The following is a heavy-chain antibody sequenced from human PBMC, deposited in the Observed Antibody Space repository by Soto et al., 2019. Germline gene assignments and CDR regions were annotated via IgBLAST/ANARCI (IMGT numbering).Heavy chain of an antibody. Sequence: EVQLVESGGGLVQPGGSLRLSCEASGFTFSNYDMHWVRQATGKGLEWVSAIGPAGDTYYPDSVKGRFTISRENAKNSLYLQMNSLSAGDTAGYYCARAHLLDVWGKGTTVTVSS. CDR1: GFTFSNYD. J-gene: IGHJ6*04. V-gene: IGHV3-13*01. CDR3: ARAHLLDV. CDR2: IGPAGDT. D-gene: IGHD3-3*02.